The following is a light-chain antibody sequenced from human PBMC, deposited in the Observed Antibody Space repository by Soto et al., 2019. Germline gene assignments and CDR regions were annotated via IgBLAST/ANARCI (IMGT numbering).Light chain of an antibody. Sequence: DIQMTQSPSSLSASVGDRVTITCRTSQSITAFLNWYQQKPGKAPTLLIYSTSTLQSGVPSRFSGSGSGTDFTLTITGLHPEDFATYYCQQSYSYPWTFGQGTKVEI. CDR2: STS. J-gene: IGKJ1*01. V-gene: IGKV1-39*01. CDR1: QSITAF. CDR3: QQSYSYPWT.